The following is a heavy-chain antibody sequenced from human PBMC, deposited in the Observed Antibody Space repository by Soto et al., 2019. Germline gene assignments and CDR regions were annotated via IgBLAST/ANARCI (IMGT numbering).Heavy chain of an antibody. CDR1: GFTFSSYS. Sequence: PGGSLRLSCAASGFTFSSYSMNWVRQAPGKGLEWVSSISSSSSYIYYADSVKGRFTISRDNAKNSLYLQMNSLRAEDTAVYYCASASVAVAGTSWFHPRGPGTLVTVSS. J-gene: IGHJ5*02. D-gene: IGHD6-19*01. CDR2: ISSSSSYI. V-gene: IGHV3-21*01. CDR3: ASASVAVAGTSWFHP.